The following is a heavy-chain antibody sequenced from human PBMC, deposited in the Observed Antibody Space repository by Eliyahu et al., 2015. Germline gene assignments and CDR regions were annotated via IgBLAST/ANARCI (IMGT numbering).Heavy chain of an antibody. CDR2: IXWDDDK. Sequence: QITLKESGPTLVKPTQTLTLTCTFSGFSLSTSGVGVAWIRQPPGKAREWLAXIXWDDDKRYSPSLKRXLTITXDTSKNQVVLTMTNXDXVDTATYYXAHKPAGSXWPYYNYGMDVWGQGTTVTVSS. V-gene: IGHV2-5*02. CDR1: GFSLSTSGVG. J-gene: IGHJ6*02. D-gene: IGHD6-19*01. CDR3: AHKPAGSXWPYYNYGMDV.